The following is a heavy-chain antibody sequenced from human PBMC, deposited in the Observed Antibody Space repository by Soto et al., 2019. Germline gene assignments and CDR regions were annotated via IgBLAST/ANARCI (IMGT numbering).Heavy chain of an antibody. CDR1: GYSFTAYG. V-gene: IGHV1-18*01. CDR3: ARDARPPELRFLEWHNYDYNGMDV. CDR2: ISCYNGKT. D-gene: IGHD3-3*01. J-gene: IGHJ6*02. Sequence: QVQVVQSGDEVKETGASVRVSCKTSGYSFTAYGISWVRQAPGQGLEWMGWISCYNGKTKYAQKVQGRVTMTTDTSTSIAYMEVRRLRSDYTAIYYFARDARPPELRFLEWHNYDYNGMDVWGQGTTVTVSS.